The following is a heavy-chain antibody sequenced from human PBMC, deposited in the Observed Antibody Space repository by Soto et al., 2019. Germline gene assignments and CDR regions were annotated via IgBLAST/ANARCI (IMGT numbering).Heavy chain of an antibody. V-gene: IGHV3-23*01. CDR3: AKARCITTNCYVPDY. CDR1: GFTFSTYT. CDR2: ISASGGSP. J-gene: IGHJ4*02. D-gene: IGHD3-10*01. Sequence: LRLSCVASGFTFSTYTMSWVRQAPGKGLEWVSVISASGGSPSYADSVQGRFSISRDNAKNTLYLQMNSLRGEDTAMYYCAKARCITTNCYVPDYWGQGTMVTVSS.